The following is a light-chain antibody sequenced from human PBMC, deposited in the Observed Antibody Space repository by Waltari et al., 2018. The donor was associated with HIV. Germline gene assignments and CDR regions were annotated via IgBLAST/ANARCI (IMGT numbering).Light chain of an antibody. J-gene: IGLJ3*02. V-gene: IGLV1-44*01. Sequence: QSILAQPPSASGTPGQMVSISCSGGRANLGPNTVSWYQQLPGSAPQLVMYSNKQRPSGVPERFSGSKSGTAASLAISGLQSEYEADYYCAAWDDSLNGWVFGGGTKLTVL. CDR1: RANLGPNT. CDR2: SNK. CDR3: AAWDDSLNGWV.